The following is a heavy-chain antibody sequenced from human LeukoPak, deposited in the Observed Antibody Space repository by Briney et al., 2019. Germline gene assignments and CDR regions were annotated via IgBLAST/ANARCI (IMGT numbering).Heavy chain of an antibody. CDR2: FSSSGNTI. CDR3: ARRFTFYYATSEGAFDI. Sequence: GGSLRLSCAASGFTFSSYEMNWVRQAPGKGLEWISYFSSSGNTIYYADSVKGRFTISGDFAKNSLFLQMNSLRAEDTAVYYCARRFTFYYATSEGAFDIWGQGTMVIVSS. D-gene: IGHD3-22*01. V-gene: IGHV3-48*03. CDR1: GFTFSSYE. J-gene: IGHJ3*02.